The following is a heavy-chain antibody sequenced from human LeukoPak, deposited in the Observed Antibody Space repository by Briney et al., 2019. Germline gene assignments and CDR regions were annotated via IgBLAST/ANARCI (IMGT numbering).Heavy chain of an antibody. D-gene: IGHD4-23*01. J-gene: IGHJ4*02. CDR2: IIPILGIA. CDR3: ARETTVVTPWSD. CDR1: GGTFSSYA. V-gene: IGHV1-69*04. Sequence: ASVTVSCKASGGTFSSYAISWVRQAPGQGLEWMGRIIPILGIANYAQKFQGRVTITADKSTSTAYMELSSLRSEDTAVYYCARETTVVTPWSDWGQGTLVTVSS.